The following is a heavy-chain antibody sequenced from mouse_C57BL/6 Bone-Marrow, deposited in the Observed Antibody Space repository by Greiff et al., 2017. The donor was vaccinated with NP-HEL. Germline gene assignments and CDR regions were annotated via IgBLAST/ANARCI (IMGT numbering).Heavy chain of an antibody. CDR1: GFTFSDYY. CDR2: INYDGSST. CDR3: AREGDDYDPGGYFDY. J-gene: IGHJ2*01. V-gene: IGHV5-16*01. D-gene: IGHD2-4*01. Sequence: EVHLVESEGGLVQPGSSMKLSCTASGFTFSDYYMAWVRQVPEKGLEWVANINYDGSSTYYLDSLKSRFIISRDNAKNILYLQMSSLKSEDTATYYCAREGDDYDPGGYFDYWGQGTTLTVSS.